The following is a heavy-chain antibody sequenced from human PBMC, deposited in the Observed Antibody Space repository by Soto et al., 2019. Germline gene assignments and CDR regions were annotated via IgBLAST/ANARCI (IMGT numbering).Heavy chain of an antibody. D-gene: IGHD3-10*01. Sequence: EVQLVESGGGLVQPGGSLRLSCAASGFTVGYNYMTWVRQAPGKGLEWVSVIYSSNTTYYADSVKGRFTISRRNSQNTLYLQMGSLRADDTAVYYCARRAYDYVDYWGQGTLVTVSS. CDR1: GFTVGYNY. CDR3: ARRAYDYVDY. V-gene: IGHV3-53*04. CDR2: IYSSNTT. J-gene: IGHJ4*02.